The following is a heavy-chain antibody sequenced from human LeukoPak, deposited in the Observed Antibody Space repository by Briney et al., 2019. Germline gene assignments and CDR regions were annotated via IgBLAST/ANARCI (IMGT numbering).Heavy chain of an antibody. J-gene: IGHJ3*02. CDR3: AKDGYCSSTSCYAGDAFDI. Sequence: GGSLRLSCAASGFTFSSYAMSWVRQAPGKGLEWVSAISGSGGSIYYADSVKGRFTISRDNSKNTLYLQMNSLRAEDTAVYYCAKDGYCSSTSCYAGDAFDIWGQGTMVTVSS. CDR1: GFTFSSYA. D-gene: IGHD2-2*03. CDR2: ISGSGGSI. V-gene: IGHV3-23*01.